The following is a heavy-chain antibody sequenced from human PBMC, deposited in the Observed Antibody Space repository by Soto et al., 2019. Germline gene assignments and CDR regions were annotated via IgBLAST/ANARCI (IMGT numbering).Heavy chain of an antibody. CDR1: GFTFSNYA. D-gene: IGHD3-3*01. V-gene: IGHV3-33*08. CDR2: IWYDGSNK. Sequence: GGSLRLSCAASGFTFSNYAMSWVRQAPGKGLEWVAVIWYDGSNKYYADSVKGRFTISRDNSKNTLYLQMNSLRAEDTAVYYCARTWYYDFWSGLKSDYYFDDWGQGTLVTVSS. J-gene: IGHJ4*02. CDR3: ARTWYYDFWSGLKSDYYFDD.